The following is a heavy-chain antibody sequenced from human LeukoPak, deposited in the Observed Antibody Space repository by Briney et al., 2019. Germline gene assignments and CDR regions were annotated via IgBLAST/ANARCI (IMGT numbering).Heavy chain of an antibody. CDR2: VWYDGTNK. CDR1: GFSFGTSG. V-gene: IGHV3-33*01. D-gene: IGHD2-2*01. J-gene: IGHJ3*02. CDR3: ARYCSSTSCSHNAFDI. Sequence: PGGSLRLSCAASGFSFGTSGMHWVRQAPGKGLEWVAVVWYDGTNKHYADSVKGRFTISRDNSKNTLYLQMNSLGIEDTAVYYCARYCSSTSCSHNAFDIWGQGTLVTVSS.